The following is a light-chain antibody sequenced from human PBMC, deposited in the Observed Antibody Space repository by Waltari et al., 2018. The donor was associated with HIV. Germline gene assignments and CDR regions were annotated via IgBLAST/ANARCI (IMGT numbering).Light chain of an antibody. CDR3: VLYMGSGIWV. Sequence: QAVVTQEPSFSVSPGGTVTLTCGLSSGSVSTSYYPSWYQQTPGQAPRTLIYSTNSRSSGVPDRCSGSILGNQAALTITGAQAYDESDYYCVLYMGSGIWVFGGGTKVTVL. CDR2: STN. J-gene: IGLJ3*02. V-gene: IGLV8-61*01. CDR1: SGSVSTSYY.